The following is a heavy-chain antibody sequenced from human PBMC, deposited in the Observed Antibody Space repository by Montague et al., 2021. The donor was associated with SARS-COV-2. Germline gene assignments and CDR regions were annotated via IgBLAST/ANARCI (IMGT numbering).Heavy chain of an antibody. CDR1: GVSVTDYY. CDR3: VRHPHYDDLNGPPDF. D-gene: IGHD3-9*01. CDR2: VLYNKGT. V-gene: IGHV4-59*08. J-gene: IGHJ4*02. Sequence: SETRSLTCTVSGVSVTDYYWSWIRQPPGKGLEWVGDVLYNKGTNFNPSLKSRVAISVDTSKNQFSLRLTSVTAADTAFYYCVRHPHYDDLNGPPDFWDQGTLVTVS.